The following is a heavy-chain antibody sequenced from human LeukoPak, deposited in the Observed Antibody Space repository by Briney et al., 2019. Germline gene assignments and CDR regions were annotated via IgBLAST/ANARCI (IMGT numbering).Heavy chain of an antibody. V-gene: IGHV5-51*01. CDR1: GYSFSSYW. D-gene: IGHD5-24*01. CDR2: IYPGGSET. J-gene: IGHJ4*02. CDR3: ARASRDGYNQNFDH. Sequence: GESLKVPFKGLGYSFSSYWNAWVRQRPGKGLEWMGVIYPGGSETRYDPSFQGQVTISADSSTSTSYLQWSSLRASDTAMYYCARASRDGYNQNFDHWGQGTLVTVSS.